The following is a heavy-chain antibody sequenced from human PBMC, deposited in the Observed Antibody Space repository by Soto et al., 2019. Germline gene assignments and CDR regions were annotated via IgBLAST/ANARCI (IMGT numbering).Heavy chain of an antibody. CDR3: AREGDSSGPILS. CDR2: INPSGGCT. D-gene: IGHD3-22*01. V-gene: IGHV1-46*01. J-gene: IGHJ5*02. CDR1: GYTFTSYY. Sequence: QVQLVQSGAEVKKPGASVKVSCKASGYTFTSYYMHWVRQAPGQGLELMGIINPSGGCTSCAQKFQGRVTMTRYRSTSTVYMELSSLRSEDTAVYYCAREGDSSGPILSWGQGTLVTVSS.